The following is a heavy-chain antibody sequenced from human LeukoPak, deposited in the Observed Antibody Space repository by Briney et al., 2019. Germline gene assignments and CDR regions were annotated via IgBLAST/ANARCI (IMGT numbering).Heavy chain of an antibody. CDR1: GFTFSDYA. D-gene: IGHD6-6*01. CDR3: AKGAIAARRSPFPQPGWFDP. V-gene: IGHV3-23*01. Sequence: PGGSLRLSCAASGFTFSDYAMSWVRQAPGRGLEGVSEINPSDGSTYYADSVKGRFTISRDNSKNTLYLQMNSLRAEDTAIYYCAKGAIAARRSPFPQPGWFDPWGQGTLVTVSS. J-gene: IGHJ5*02. CDR2: INPSDGST.